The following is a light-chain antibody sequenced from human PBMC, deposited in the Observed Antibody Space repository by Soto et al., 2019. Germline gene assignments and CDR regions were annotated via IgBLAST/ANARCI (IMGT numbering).Light chain of an antibody. CDR1: SSDVGGYDY. CDR2: DVS. CDR3: SSYTSSSTPYV. J-gene: IGLJ1*01. Sequence: QSVLTQPASVSGSPGQSITISCTGSSSDVGGYDYVSWYQHHPGKAPKLMIHDVSNRPSGVSNRFSGSKSGNTASLTISGLQAEDEADYYCSSYTSSSTPYVFGTGTK. V-gene: IGLV2-14*03.